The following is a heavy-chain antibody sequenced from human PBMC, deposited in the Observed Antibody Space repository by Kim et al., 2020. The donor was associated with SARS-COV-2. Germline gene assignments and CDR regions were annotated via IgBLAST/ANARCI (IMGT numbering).Heavy chain of an antibody. J-gene: IGHJ4*02. Sequence: YVDWVKGRFTMSRDNAKNSLYLQMSRLRTEETAIYYCAALDTVQVPGGIWGQGTLVTVSS. CDR3: AALDTVQVPGGI. D-gene: IGHD3-10*01. V-gene: IGHV3-7*01.